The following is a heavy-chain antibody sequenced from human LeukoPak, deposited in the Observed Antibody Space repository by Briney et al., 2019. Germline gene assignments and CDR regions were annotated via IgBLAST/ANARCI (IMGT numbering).Heavy chain of an antibody. CDR1: GFTFSLYA. CDR3: ARDTFQPGLIDS. Sequence: GRSLRLSCAASGFTFSLYAMNWVSQAPGKGLEWVSYINDESSDIHYAGSVRGRFTISRDDARQTLYLQLSSLRVEDTAVYYCARDTFQPGLIDSWGQGTLVTVSS. J-gene: IGHJ4*02. CDR2: INDESSDI. V-gene: IGHV3-21*05. D-gene: IGHD2-2*01.